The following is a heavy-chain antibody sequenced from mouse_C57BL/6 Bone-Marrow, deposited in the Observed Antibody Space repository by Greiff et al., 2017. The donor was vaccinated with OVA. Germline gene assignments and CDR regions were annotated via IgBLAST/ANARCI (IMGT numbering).Heavy chain of an antibody. CDR2: INSDGGST. Sequence: EVKLVESGGGLVQPGESLKLSCESNEYEFPSHDMSWVRKTPEKRLELVAAINSDGGSTYYPDTMERRFIISRDNTKKTLYLQMSSLRSEDTALYYCAIYYDYDVGRYFDYWGKGTTLTVSS. CDR1: EYEFPSHD. V-gene: IGHV5-2*03. CDR3: AIYYDYDVGRYFDY. J-gene: IGHJ2*01. D-gene: IGHD2-4*01.